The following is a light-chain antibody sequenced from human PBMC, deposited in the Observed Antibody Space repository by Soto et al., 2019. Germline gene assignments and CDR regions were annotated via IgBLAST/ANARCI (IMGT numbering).Light chain of an antibody. J-gene: IGKJ1*01. CDR2: KTS. CDR3: QHYNDYSWT. Sequence: DIHMTQSPSTLSASVGDRVTITCRASQSISSWLAWYQQKPGKAPNLLIYKTSSLESGVPSRFSGSGSGTVFTLTISSLQPDDFATYYCQHYNDYSWTFGQGTKVEIK. CDR1: QSISSW. V-gene: IGKV1-5*03.